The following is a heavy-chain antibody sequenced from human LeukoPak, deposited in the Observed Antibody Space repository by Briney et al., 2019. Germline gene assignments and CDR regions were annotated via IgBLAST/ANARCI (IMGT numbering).Heavy chain of an antibody. CDR3: ARLRTTGTFDY. V-gene: IGHV3-21*01. CDR1: GFTFSTYS. D-gene: IGHD1-1*01. Sequence: GGSLRLSCAASGFTFSTYSMNWVRQAPGKGLEWVSSISSSGYIYYADSVKGRFTISRDNAKNSLYLQMNSLRAEDTALYYCARLRTTGTFDYWGQGTLVTVSS. CDR2: ISSSGYI. J-gene: IGHJ4*02.